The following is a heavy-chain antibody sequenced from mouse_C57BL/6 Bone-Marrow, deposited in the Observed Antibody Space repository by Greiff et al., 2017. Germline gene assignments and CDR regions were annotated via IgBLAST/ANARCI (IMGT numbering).Heavy chain of an antibody. CDR3: ARDGCYCGSSQYYFDY. J-gene: IGHJ2*01. Sequence: QVQLQQPGAELVRPGTSVKLSCKASGYTFTSYWMHWVKQRPGQGLEWIGVIDPSASYTNYNQKFKGKATLTVETSSSPAYMQLSMLTSEDSEVYDGARDGCYCGSSQYYFDYWGQGTTLTVSS. CDR2: IDPSASYT. V-gene: IGHV1-59*01. D-gene: IGHD1-1*01. CDR1: GYTFTSYW.